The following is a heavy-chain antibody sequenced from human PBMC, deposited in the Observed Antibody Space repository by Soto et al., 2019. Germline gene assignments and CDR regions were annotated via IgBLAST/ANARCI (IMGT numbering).Heavy chain of an antibody. CDR2: IWDDGRDK. J-gene: IGHJ3*01. CDR1: GFNISSHG. V-gene: IGHV3-33*03. Sequence: GGSLRLSCVASGFNISSHGMHWVRQAPGKGLEWVSFIWDDGRDKYYADSVEGRFLISRDNSKNTMNLQVKRLRPEDTALYYCVRGATTTGSFDATDLWGPGTMVTLSS. D-gene: IGHD6-6*01. CDR3: VRGATTTGSFDATDL.